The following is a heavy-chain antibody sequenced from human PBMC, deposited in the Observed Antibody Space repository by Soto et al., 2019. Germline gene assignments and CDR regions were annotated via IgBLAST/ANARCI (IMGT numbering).Heavy chain of an antibody. CDR2: LSGGGSNT. CDR3: ARWDGYGDV. J-gene: IGHJ4*02. D-gene: IGHD4-17*01. V-gene: IGHV3-23*01. CDR1: GFSFSTYS. Sequence: PGGSLRLSCAASGFSFSTYSMARVRQTPGKGLAWVSGLSGGGSNTFYADSVQGRFTISVDNSKNTVYLQMNSLRVEDTAVYYCARWDGYGDVWGQGTLVPVSS.